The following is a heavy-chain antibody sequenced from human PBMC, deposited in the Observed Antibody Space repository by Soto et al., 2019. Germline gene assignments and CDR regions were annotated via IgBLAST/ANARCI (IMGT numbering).Heavy chain of an antibody. J-gene: IGHJ6*02. CDR2: IGGSGRTT. V-gene: IGHV3-23*01. D-gene: IGHD6-13*01. Sequence: PGGSLRLSCAASAFTFNNYAMSWVRQAPGKGLEWVSGIGGSGRTTYYADSVKGRFTISRDNSKNTLFLQMNGLRAEDTAVYYCAKVTKRAAAGRYEYYKYGMDVWGQGTTVTVSS. CDR3: AKVTKRAAAGRYEYYKYGMDV. CDR1: AFTFNNYA.